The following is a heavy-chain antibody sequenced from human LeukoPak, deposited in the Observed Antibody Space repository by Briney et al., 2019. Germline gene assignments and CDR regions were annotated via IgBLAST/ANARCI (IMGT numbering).Heavy chain of an antibody. CDR2: IYHSGST. CDR3: ARLLDWLFDY. CDR1: GYSISSGYY. J-gene: IGHJ4*02. Sequence: KPSETLSLTCAVSGYSISSGYYWGWIRQPPGKGLEWIGSIYHSGSTYYNPSPKSRVTISVDTSKNQFSLKLSSVTAADTAVYYCARLLDWLFDYWGQGTLVTVSS. D-gene: IGHD3-9*01. V-gene: IGHV4-38-2*01.